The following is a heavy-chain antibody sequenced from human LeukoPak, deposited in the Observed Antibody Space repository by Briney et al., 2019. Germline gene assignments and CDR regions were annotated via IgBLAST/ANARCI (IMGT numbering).Heavy chain of an antibody. CDR2: IYYSGST. D-gene: IGHD6-13*01. CDR3: ARFEDISDSSSWFPIDYYYYMDV. J-gene: IGHJ6*03. CDR1: GGSISSYY. Sequence: SETLSLTCTVSGGSISSYYWSWIRQPPGKGLEWIGYIYYSGSTNYNPSLKSRVTISVDTSKNQFSLKLSSVTAADTAVYYCARFEDISDSSSWFPIDYYYYMDVWGKGTTVTVSS. V-gene: IGHV4-59*01.